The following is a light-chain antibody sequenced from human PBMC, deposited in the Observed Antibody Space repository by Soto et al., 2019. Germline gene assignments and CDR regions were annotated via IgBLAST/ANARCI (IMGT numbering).Light chain of an antibody. CDR2: GAS. CDR1: QSVSNDF. V-gene: IGKV3-15*01. Sequence: EIVLTQSPGILSLSPGERATLSCRASQSVSNDFLAWYQQKPGQAPRLLIYGASTRATGIPARFSGSGSGTEFTLTISSLQSEDFAVYYCQQYNNWPPKITFGQGTRLEI. CDR3: QQYNNWPPKIT. J-gene: IGKJ5*01.